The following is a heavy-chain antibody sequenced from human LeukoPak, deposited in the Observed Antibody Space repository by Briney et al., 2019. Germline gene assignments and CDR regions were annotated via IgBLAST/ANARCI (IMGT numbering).Heavy chain of an antibody. CDR3: ARENDNWGSRFDY. J-gene: IGHJ4*02. D-gene: IGHD7-27*01. Sequence: SETLSLXCTISGASISSGSDYWNSIRQPAGKGLERLGRFYASGSTNYSPSLKSRVSISADTSKNQFSLKGISVTAADTAVYYCARENDNWGSRFDYWGQGTLVTVSS. CDR1: GASISSGSDY. CDR2: FYASGST. V-gene: IGHV4-61*02.